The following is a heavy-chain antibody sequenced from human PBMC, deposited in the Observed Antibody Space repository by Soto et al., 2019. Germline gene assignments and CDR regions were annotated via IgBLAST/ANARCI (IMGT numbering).Heavy chain of an antibody. V-gene: IGHV3-15*01. Sequence: EMELGESGGGLVKPGGSLRLSCAVSGYAFEVAWMNWVRQAPGKGLEWVSRIKSKPDGGTTEYAAPVEGRFTISRDDSTSTLYLQMNSLRTEDTAVYYCTTGRRDYYGNSYMDLWGKGTTVTVSS. CDR2: IKSKPDGGTT. J-gene: IGHJ6*03. CDR1: GYAFEVAW. D-gene: IGHD3-22*01. CDR3: TTGRRDYYGNSYMDL.